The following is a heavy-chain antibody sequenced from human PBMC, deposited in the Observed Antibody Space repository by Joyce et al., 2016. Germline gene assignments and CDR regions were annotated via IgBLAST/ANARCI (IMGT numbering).Heavy chain of an antibody. Sequence: QVQLQQWGAGLLKPSETLSLTCGVSGGPFRGFFWTWVRQPPGKGLEWIGDITNSGATNYNPSLKSRITFSVDTSKKQFSLKLTSLSAADTAVYYCARSQWLAPLMYWGQGTPVTVSS. CDR1: GGPFRGFF. V-gene: IGHV4-34*01. CDR2: ITNSGAT. J-gene: IGHJ4*02. CDR3: ARSQWLAPLMY. D-gene: IGHD6-19*01.